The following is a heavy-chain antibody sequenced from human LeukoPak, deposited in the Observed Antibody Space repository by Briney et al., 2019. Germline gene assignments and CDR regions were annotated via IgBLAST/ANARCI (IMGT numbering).Heavy chain of an antibody. CDR2: IDQGGSVR. CDR1: GFSFSTYW. V-gene: IGHV3-7*01. CDR3: ARDPESSSFDL. D-gene: IGHD6-13*01. Sequence: GGSLRLSCAAFGFSFSTYWMSWVRQTPEKGLEFVANIDQGGSVRNYMDSLKGRCTISRDNAKKSLYLEINSLRADDTAVYYCARDPESSSFDLWGRGALVTVSS. J-gene: IGHJ4*02.